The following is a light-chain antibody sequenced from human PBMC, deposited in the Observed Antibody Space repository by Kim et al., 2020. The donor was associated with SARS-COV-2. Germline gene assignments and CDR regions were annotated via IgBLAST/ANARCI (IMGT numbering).Light chain of an antibody. V-gene: IGKV1-13*02. Sequence: ASVGDRVTITCRASQDISSGLAWYQQKPGKAPNLLIFDASTLESGVPSRFSGSGSGTDFTLTINSLQPEDFATYNCQQFNSYPISFGQGTRLEIK. CDR2: DAS. CDR1: QDISSG. CDR3: QQFNSYPIS. J-gene: IGKJ5*01.